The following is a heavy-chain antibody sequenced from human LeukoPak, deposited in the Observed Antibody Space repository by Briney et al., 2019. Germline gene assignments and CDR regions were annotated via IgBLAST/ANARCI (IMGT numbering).Heavy chain of an antibody. CDR3: ARVPRITMFGVVRPSHMDV. Sequence: PGGSLRLSCAASGFTFSEYYMSWIRQAPGRGLEWVSYISSSGSIIHYAASVKGRFTISRENAKNLVYLQMHSLRADDTAVYYFARVPRITMFGVVRPSHMDVWGKGTTVIVSS. CDR2: ISSSGSII. D-gene: IGHD3-3*01. CDR1: GFTFSEYY. J-gene: IGHJ6*03. V-gene: IGHV3-11*01.